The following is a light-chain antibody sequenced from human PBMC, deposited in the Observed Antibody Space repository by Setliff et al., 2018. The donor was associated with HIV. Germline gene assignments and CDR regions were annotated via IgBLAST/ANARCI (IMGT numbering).Light chain of an antibody. J-gene: IGLJ1*01. CDR1: SSDVGTFDY. Sequence: QSALTQPASVSGSPGQSITISCTGTSSDVGTFDYVAWYQQFPDKAPKLLLYGNSNRPSGVPDRFSGSKSVTSASLAITGLQADDEADYYCQSYDSTLSGSVFGTGTKVTVL. CDR2: GNS. CDR3: QSYDSTLSGSV. V-gene: IGLV2-14*03.